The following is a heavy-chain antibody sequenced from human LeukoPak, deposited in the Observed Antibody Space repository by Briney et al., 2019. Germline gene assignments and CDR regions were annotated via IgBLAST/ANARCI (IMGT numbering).Heavy chain of an antibody. V-gene: IGHV4-31*03. J-gene: IGHJ5*02. CDR1: GGSISSGGYY. CDR2: IYYSGST. Sequence: SETLSLTCTVSGGSISSGGYYWSWIRQHPGKGLEWIGYIYYSGSTYCNPSLKSRVTISVDTSKNQFSLKLSSVTAADTAVYYCARGLASGPNWFDPWGQGTLVTVSS. D-gene: IGHD3-3*01. CDR3: ARGLASGPNWFDP.